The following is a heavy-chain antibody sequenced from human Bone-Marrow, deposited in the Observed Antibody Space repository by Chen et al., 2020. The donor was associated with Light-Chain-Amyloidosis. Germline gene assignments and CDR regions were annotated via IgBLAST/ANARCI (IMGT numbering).Heavy chain of an antibody. CDR2: ISWNSGIM. J-gene: IGHJ6*03. V-gene: IGHV3-9*01. CDR1: GFTFDDFA. CDR3: VKSFAPHWYYMDV. Sequence: EAQLVESGGGLVQPGRSLRLSCAASGFTFDDFAMHWVRQAPGKGLECVSGISWNSGIMGYAESVRGRFNISRDNAKNSLDLQMNSLRPEDTALYYCVKSFAPHWYYMDVWGKGTSVTVSS. D-gene: IGHD1-1*01.